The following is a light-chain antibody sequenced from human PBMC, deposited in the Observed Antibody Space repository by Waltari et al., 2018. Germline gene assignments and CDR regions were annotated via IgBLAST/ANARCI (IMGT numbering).Light chain of an antibody. CDR1: QSVGDF. CDR3: QQRNSWPLT. V-gene: IGKV3-11*01. Sequence: EIVLTQSPVTLSLSPGAGATLSCKTSQSVGDFLAWYQHRPGQAPRLLIYDASLRAAGIPARFSGSGSGTDFTLTISSLESEDSAVYFCQQRNSWPLTFGPGTTV. J-gene: IGKJ3*01. CDR2: DAS.